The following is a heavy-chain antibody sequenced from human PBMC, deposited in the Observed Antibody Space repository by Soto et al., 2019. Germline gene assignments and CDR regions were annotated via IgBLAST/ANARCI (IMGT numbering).Heavy chain of an antibody. D-gene: IGHD6-13*01. V-gene: IGHV3-33*01. CDR2: IYYDGREK. J-gene: IGHJ4*02. CDR3: ARGPASSWYFGS. CDR1: GFTFSSYG. Sequence: QVQLVESGGGVVQPGRSLRLSCAASGFTFSSYGMHWVRQAPGKGLEWVALIYYDGREKYYADSVKGRFTISRDNSKNTLYLQMDSLTAEDTAVYFCARGPASSWYFGSWGQGTLVTVST.